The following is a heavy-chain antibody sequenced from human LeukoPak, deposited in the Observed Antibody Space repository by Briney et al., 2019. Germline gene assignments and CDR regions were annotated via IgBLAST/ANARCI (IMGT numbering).Heavy chain of an antibody. V-gene: IGHV3-38-3*01. CDR2: ISGGST. CDR3: AKDRVWARGVIGRGEIDY. D-gene: IGHD3-10*01. CDR1: GFTVSSNE. J-gene: IGHJ4*02. Sequence: GGSLRLSCAASGFTVSSNEMSWVRQAPGKGLEWVSSISGGSTYYADSRKGRFTISRDNSKNTLYLQMNSLRAEDTAVYYCAKDRVWARGVIGRGEIDYWGQGTLVTVSS.